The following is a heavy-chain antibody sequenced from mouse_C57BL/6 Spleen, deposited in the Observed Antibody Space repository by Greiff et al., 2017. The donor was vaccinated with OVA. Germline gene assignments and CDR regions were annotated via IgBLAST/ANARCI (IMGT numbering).Heavy chain of an antibody. D-gene: IGHD2-5*01. J-gene: IGHJ2*01. V-gene: IGHV1-80*01. CDR3: ARWGLYYSNPYFDY. Sequence: QVQLQQSGAELVKPGASVKISCKASGYAFSSYWMNWVKQRPGKGLEWIGQIYPGDGDTNYNGQFKGKATLTADKSSSTAYMQLSSLTSEDSAVYFCARWGLYYSNPYFDYWGQGTTLTGSS. CDR1: GYAFSSYW. CDR2: IYPGDGDT.